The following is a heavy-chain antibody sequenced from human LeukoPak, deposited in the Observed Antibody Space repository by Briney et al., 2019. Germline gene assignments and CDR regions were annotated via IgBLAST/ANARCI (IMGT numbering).Heavy chain of an antibody. V-gene: IGHV3-23*01. CDR3: AKSDCSTTSCYWPFDF. CDR2: ISGSGGTT. Sequence: GGSLRLSCAASGFTFSNYAMSWVRQAPGKGLEWVSSISGSGGTTYHADSVKGRFTISRDNSKNTLYLQMNSLRAEDTAIYYCAKSDCSTTSCYWPFDFWGQGTLVTVYS. J-gene: IGHJ4*02. CDR1: GFTFSNYA. D-gene: IGHD2-2*01.